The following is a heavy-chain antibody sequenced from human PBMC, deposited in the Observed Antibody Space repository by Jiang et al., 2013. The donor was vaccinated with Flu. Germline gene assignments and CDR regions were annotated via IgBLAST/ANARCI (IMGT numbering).Heavy chain of an antibody. CDR1: GSTVSSFT. D-gene: IGHD3-16*02. CDR2: IVPIFGTT. CDR3: ARSVTRADAFNI. V-gene: IGHV1-69*01. J-gene: IGHJ3*02. Sequence: GAEVKKPGSSVKVSCKASGSTVSSFTITWVRQAPGQGLEWVGVIVPIFGTTKYAQKFQGRVTITADESTGTAYMELSSLRPEDAAVYYCARSVTRADAFNIWGQGTMITVSS.